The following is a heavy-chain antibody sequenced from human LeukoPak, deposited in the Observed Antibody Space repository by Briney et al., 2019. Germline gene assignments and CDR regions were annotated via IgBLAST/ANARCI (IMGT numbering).Heavy chain of an antibody. CDR3: ARNPSYDILTGYSDYYGMDV. CDR2: IKTDGSEK. J-gene: IGHJ6*02. Sequence: GGSLRLSCEGSGFTFSNYWMGWVRQAPGKGLQWVANIKTDGSEKYYVDSVEGRFTISRDNAKNSLYLQMNTLRAEDTAVYYCARNPSYDILTGYSDYYGMDVWGQGTTVTVSS. V-gene: IGHV3-7*01. CDR1: GFTFSNYW. D-gene: IGHD3-9*01.